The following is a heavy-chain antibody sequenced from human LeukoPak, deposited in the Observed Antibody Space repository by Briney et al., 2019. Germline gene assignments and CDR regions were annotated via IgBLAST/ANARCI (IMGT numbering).Heavy chain of an antibody. CDR3: SSNSDDHHYYYMDV. D-gene: IGHD2-2*01. Sequence: SETLSLTCAVSGGSINSHYWGWIRQPPGKGLEWIGTTHYSGSTYYNPSLKSRVTISVDTSKNQFSLKLSSVAAADTAVYYCSSNSDDHHYYYMDVWGKGTTVTVSS. J-gene: IGHJ6*03. CDR2: THYSGST. V-gene: IGHV4-39*01. CDR1: GGSINSHY.